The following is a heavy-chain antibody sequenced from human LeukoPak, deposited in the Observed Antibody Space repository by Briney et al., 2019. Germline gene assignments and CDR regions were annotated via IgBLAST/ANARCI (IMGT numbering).Heavy chain of an antibody. Sequence: MPSQALTLTCTISGGSISSGDYYWSWIRQPPGKGLEWIGHIYYSGSTNYNPSLKSRVTISVDTSKNQFSLKLSSVTAADTAVYYCARARGSWDHDAFDIWGQGTMVTVSS. D-gene: IGHD6-13*01. CDR3: ARARGSWDHDAFDI. V-gene: IGHV4-30-4*08. CDR2: IYYSGST. J-gene: IGHJ3*02. CDR1: GGSISSGDYY.